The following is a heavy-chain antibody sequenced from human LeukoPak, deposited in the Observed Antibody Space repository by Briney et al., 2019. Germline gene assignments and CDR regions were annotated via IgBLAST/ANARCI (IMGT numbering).Heavy chain of an antibody. Sequence: SVKVSCKASGGTFSSYAISWVRQAPGQGLEWMGGIIPIFGTASYAQKFQGRVTMTRDTSTSTVYMELSSLRSEDTAVYYCAIIRFLEWPPSDWGQGTLVTVSS. D-gene: IGHD3-3*01. V-gene: IGHV1-69*05. CDR3: AIIRFLEWPPSD. J-gene: IGHJ4*02. CDR1: GGTFSSYA. CDR2: IIPIFGTA.